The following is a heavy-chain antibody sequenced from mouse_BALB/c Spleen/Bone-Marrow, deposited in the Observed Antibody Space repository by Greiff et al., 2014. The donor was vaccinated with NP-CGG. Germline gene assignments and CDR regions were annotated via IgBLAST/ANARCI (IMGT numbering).Heavy chain of an antibody. CDR3: AKLDTTVVLDY. J-gene: IGHJ2*01. CDR2: IWGGGIT. CDR1: GFSLTDYG. D-gene: IGHD1-1*01. Sequence: VQLQQSGPGLVAPSQSLSITCTVSGFSLTDYGVSWIRQPPGKGLEWLGVIWGGGITYYNSTLKSRLSISKDNSKSQVFLKMNSLQTDDTAMYYCAKLDTTVVLDYWGQGTTLTVSS. V-gene: IGHV2-6-5*01.